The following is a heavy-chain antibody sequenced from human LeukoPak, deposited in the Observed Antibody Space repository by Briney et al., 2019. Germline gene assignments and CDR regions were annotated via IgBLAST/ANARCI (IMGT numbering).Heavy chain of an antibody. Sequence: ASVKVSCKASGYTFTSYAMHWVRQAPGQRLEWMGWINAGNGNTKYSQKFQGRVTITRDTSASTAYMELSSLRSEDTAVYYCARDIVVVVADPGNWFDPWGQGTLVTVSS. J-gene: IGHJ5*02. CDR1: GYTFTSYA. D-gene: IGHD2-15*01. CDR2: INAGNGNT. V-gene: IGHV1-3*01. CDR3: ARDIVVVVADPGNWFDP.